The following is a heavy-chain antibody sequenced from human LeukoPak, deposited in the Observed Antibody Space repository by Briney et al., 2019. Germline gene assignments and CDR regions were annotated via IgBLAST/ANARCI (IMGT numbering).Heavy chain of an antibody. CDR1: GFTFDDYA. D-gene: IGHD4-17*01. J-gene: IGHJ3*02. Sequence: GGSLRLSCAASGFTFDDYAMHWVRQAPGKGLEWVSGISWNSGSIGYADSVKGRFTISRDNAKSSLYLQMNSLRAEDTALYYCVKDIYSYGDDKGPFDIWGQGTVVTVSS. V-gene: IGHV3-9*01. CDR2: ISWNSGSI. CDR3: VKDIYSYGDDKGPFDI.